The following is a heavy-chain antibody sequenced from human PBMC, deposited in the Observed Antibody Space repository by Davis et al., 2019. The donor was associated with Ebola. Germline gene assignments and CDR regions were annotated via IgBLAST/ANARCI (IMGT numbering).Heavy chain of an antibody. CDR1: GFTFSSYS. J-gene: IGHJ6*02. D-gene: IGHD3-22*01. Sequence: GGSLRLSCAASGFTFSSYSMHWVRQAPGKGLEWVANIKQDGSEKYYVDSVKGRFTISRDNAKNSLYLQMNSLRAEDTAVYYCASRYYYDSSGYWWRGYYYGMDVWGQGTTVTVSS. CDR2: IKQDGSEK. CDR3: ASRYYYDSSGYWWRGYYYGMDV. V-gene: IGHV3-7*01.